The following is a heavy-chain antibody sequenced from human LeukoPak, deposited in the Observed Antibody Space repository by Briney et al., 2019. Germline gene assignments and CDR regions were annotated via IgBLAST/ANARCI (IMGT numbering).Heavy chain of an antibody. D-gene: IGHD6-13*01. CDR3: AREDIRYSSTLWSGGFAFDI. Sequence: SVKVSCKASGGTFSSYAISWVRQAPGQGLEWMGRIIPIFGTANYAQKFQGRVTITTDESTSTAYVELSSLRSEDTAVYYCAREDIRYSSTLWSGGFAFDIWGQGTMVTVSS. CDR1: GGTFSSYA. J-gene: IGHJ3*02. V-gene: IGHV1-69*05. CDR2: IIPIFGTA.